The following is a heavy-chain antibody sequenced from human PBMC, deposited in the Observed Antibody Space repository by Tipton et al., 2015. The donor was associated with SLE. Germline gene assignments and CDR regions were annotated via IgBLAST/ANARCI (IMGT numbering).Heavy chain of an antibody. V-gene: IGHV4-4*07. CDR2: IYTGGRT. CDR3: ARDWGGEALDF. J-gene: IGHJ4*02. CDR1: GGSIIGYY. D-gene: IGHD2-21*01. Sequence: TLSLTCTVSGGSIIGYYWSWIRQPAGKGPEWIGRIYTGGRTIHNPSLNSRVTMSLDTSKSQFSLKLTSVTAVDTAVYYCARDWGGEALDFWGQGTLVTVSS.